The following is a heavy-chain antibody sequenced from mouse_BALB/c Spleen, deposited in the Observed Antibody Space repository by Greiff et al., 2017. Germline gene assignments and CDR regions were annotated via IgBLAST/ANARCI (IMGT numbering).Heavy chain of an antibody. D-gene: IGHD2-1*01. V-gene: IGHV1S130*01. CDR2: IHPNSGNT. J-gene: IGHJ4*01. CDR1: GYTFTSSW. Sequence: VQLQQSGSVLVRPGASVKLSCKASGYTFTSSWMHWAKQRPGQGLEWIGEIHPNSGNTNYNEKFKGKATLTVDTSSSTAYVDLSSLTSEDSAVYYCARSPYGNVPMDYWGQGTSVTVSS. CDR3: ARSPYGNVPMDY.